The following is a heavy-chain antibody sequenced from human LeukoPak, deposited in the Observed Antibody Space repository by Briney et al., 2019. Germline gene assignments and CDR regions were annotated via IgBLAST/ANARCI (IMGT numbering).Heavy chain of an antibody. CDR3: ARGLGFGGYYYYMDV. Sequence: PSQTLSLTCPVYGGSLSGYYWSWIRQPPGKGREWIGEINHSGSTNYNPSLKSRVTISVDTTKNQFSLKLSSVTAADTAVYYCARGLGFGGYYYYMDVWGKGTTVTVSS. D-gene: IGHD3-10*01. CDR2: INHSGST. CDR1: GGSLSGYY. V-gene: IGHV4-34*01. J-gene: IGHJ6*03.